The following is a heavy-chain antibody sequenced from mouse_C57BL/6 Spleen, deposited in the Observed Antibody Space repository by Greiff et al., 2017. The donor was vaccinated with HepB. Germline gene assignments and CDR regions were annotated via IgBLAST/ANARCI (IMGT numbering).Heavy chain of an antibody. CDR1: GYAFTNYL. CDR2: INPGSGGT. CDR3: ARRDYYGSSPLAY. Sequence: QVQLKQSGAELVRPGTSVKVSCKASGYAFTNYLIEWVKQRPGQGLEWIGVINPGSGGTNYNEKFKGKATLTADKSSSTAYMQLSSLTSEDSAVYFCARRDYYGSSPLAYWGQGTLVTVSA. V-gene: IGHV1-54*01. J-gene: IGHJ3*01. D-gene: IGHD1-1*01.